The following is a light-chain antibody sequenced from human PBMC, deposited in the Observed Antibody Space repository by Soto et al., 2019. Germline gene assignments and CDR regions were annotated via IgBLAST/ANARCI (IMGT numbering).Light chain of an antibody. CDR3: QQANNCPWT. V-gene: IGKV1-12*01. Sequence: DIQMTQSPSSVSASVGDSVTITCRANQVINNLLAWYQQKPGKAPKLLIYSTSNVQSGAPSRFSGGRSGTDFTLTISSLQTEDFATYYCQQANNCPWTFGQGTRVDIK. J-gene: IGKJ1*01. CDR1: QVINNL. CDR2: STS.